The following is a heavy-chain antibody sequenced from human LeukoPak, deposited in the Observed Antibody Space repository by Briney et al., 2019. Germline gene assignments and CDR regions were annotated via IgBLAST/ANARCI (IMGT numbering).Heavy chain of an antibody. Sequence: SETLSLTCAVYGGSFSGYYWSWIRQPPGKGLEWIGEINHSGSTNYNPSLKSRVTISVDTSKNQFSLKLSSVTAADTAVYYCARSEPSSWLSFDYWGQGTLVTVSS. CDR3: ARSEPSSWLSFDY. J-gene: IGHJ4*02. D-gene: IGHD6-13*01. CDR1: GGSFSGYY. CDR2: INHSGST. V-gene: IGHV4-34*01.